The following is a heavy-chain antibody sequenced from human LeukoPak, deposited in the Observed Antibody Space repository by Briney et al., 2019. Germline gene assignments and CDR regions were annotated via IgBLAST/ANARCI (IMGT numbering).Heavy chain of an antibody. Sequence: PSETLSLTCTASGGSVSGSYWSWVRQSPGKGLEWIGYIYYSGATNYNPSLKSRVSISIDTSKNQFSLKLSSVTPADTAVYYCARDSYGSGSSYNDYYYYMDVWGKGTTVTIS. CDR1: GGSVSGSY. V-gene: IGHV4-59*02. J-gene: IGHJ6*03. CDR3: ARDSYGSGSSYNDYYYYMDV. CDR2: IYYSGAT. D-gene: IGHD3-10*01.